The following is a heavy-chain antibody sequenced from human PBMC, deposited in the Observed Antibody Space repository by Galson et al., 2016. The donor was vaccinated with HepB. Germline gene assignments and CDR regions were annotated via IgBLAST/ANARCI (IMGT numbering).Heavy chain of an antibody. CDR1: GFTFGDYW. V-gene: IGHV3-7*01. CDR3: ARDPPYYHDRSGYFFDY. D-gene: IGHD3-22*01. CDR2: IRRDGSQI. Sequence: SLRLSCAASGFTFGDYWMTWVRQAPGRGLEWVANIRRDGSQINYVDSVKGRFSISRDNAKNSLFLQMNSLRAEDTAIYYCARDPPYYHDRSGYFFDYWGQGTLVTVSS. J-gene: IGHJ4*02.